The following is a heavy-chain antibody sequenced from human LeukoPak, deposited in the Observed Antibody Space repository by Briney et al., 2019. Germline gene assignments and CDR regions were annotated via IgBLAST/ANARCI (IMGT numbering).Heavy chain of an antibody. Sequence: GGSLRLSCAASGFTFSNYYMSWVRQAPGKGLEWVSAISGSGGTTYYADSVKGRFTISRDNSKNTLFLQMNSLRAEDTAVYYCAKVWGYSSSWKTSYFDYWGQGTLVTVSS. CDR3: AKVWGYSSSWKTSYFDY. J-gene: IGHJ4*02. CDR1: GFTFSNYY. D-gene: IGHD6-13*01. V-gene: IGHV3-23*01. CDR2: ISGSGGTT.